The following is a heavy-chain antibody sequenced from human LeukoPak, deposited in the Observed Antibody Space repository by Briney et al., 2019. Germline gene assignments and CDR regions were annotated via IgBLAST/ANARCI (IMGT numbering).Heavy chain of an antibody. Sequence: GASVKVSCKASGYTFTSYYMHWVRQAPGQGLEWMGIINPSGGSTSYAQKFQGRVTMTRDMSTSTVYMELSSLRSEDTAVYYCARSGRGVDSFYFYMDVWGKGTTVTVSS. CDR1: GYTFTSYY. V-gene: IGHV1-46*01. J-gene: IGHJ6*03. CDR2: INPSGGST. CDR3: ARSGRGVDSFYFYMDV. D-gene: IGHD3-10*01.